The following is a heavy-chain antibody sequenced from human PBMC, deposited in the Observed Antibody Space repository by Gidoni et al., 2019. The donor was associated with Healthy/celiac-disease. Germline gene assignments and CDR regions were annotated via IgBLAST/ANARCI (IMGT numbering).Heavy chain of an antibody. J-gene: IGHJ2*01. CDR2: IYTSGST. V-gene: IGHV4-4*07. Sequence: QVQLQESGPGLVKPSETLSLTCTVSGGSISSYYWSWIRQPAGKGLEWIGRIYTSGSTNYNPSLKSRVTMSVDTSKNQFSLKLSSVTAADTAVYYCARDERINDSSGYRYWYFDLWGRGTLVTVSS. CDR1: GGSISSYY. D-gene: IGHD3-22*01. CDR3: ARDERINDSSGYRYWYFDL.